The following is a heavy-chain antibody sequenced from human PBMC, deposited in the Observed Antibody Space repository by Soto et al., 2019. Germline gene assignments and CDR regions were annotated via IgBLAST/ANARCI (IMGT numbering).Heavy chain of an antibody. CDR2: ITATDGNT. J-gene: IGHJ4*02. V-gene: IGHV3-23*01. D-gene: IGHD6-6*01. CDR1: GFNFKAYA. CDR3: AKDEGTSSTVFDY. Sequence: GGSVRLSCVASGFNFKAYAMGWVRQAPGKGLEWVSSITATDGNTYYADSVRGRFTISRDNSRNSLFLQMNGLRPEDSALYYCAKDEGTSSTVFDYWGQGTLVTVSS.